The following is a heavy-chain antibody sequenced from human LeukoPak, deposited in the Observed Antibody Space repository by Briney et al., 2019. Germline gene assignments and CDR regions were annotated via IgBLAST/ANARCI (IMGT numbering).Heavy chain of an antibody. D-gene: IGHD7-27*01. CDR3: ASPGDPVPYDAFDI. CDR1: GYTFTSYG. J-gene: IGHJ3*02. CDR2: ISAYNGNT. Sequence: ASVKVSCKASGYTFTSYGISWVRQAPGQGLEWMGWISAYNGNTNYAQKLQGRVTMTTDTSTSKAYMELRSLRSDDTAVYYCASPGDPVPYDAFDIWGQGTMVTVSS. V-gene: IGHV1-18*01.